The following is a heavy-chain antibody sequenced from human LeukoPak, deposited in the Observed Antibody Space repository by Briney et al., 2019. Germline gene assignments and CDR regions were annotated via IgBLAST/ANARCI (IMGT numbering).Heavy chain of an antibody. CDR3: ARVDGDYGVYYFDY. J-gene: IGHJ4*02. V-gene: IGHV4-31*03. D-gene: IGHD4-17*01. Sequence: SETLSLTCTVSGGSISSGGYYWSWIRQHPGKGLEWIGYIYYSGSTYYNSSLKSRVTISVDTSRNQFSLKLSSVTAADTAVYYCARVDGDYGVYYFDYWGQGTLVTVSS. CDR2: IYYSGST. CDR1: GGSISSGGYY.